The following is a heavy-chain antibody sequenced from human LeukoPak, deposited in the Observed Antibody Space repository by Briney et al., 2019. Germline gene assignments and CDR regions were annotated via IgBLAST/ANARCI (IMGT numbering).Heavy chain of an antibody. V-gene: IGHV3-33*01. CDR1: GFTFSSYG. CDR3: AREHSLWFDP. CDR2: IWYDGSNK. Sequence: PGRSLRLSCAASGFTFSSYGMHWVRQAPGKGLEWVAVIWYDGSNKYYADSVKGRFTISRDNSKNTLYLQMDSLRAEDTAVYYCAREHSLWFDPRGEGTQVTDSS. J-gene: IGHJ5*02.